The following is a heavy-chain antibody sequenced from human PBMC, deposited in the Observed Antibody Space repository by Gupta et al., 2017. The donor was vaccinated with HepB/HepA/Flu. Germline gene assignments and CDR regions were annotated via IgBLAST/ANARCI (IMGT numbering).Heavy chain of an antibody. V-gene: IGHV4-39*01. CDR3: ACLGGPPSD. CDR1: GGSISSSSYY. J-gene: IGHJ4*02. Sequence: QLQLQESGPGLVKPSETLSLTCTVSGGSISSSSYYWGWIRQPPGKGLEWIGSIYYRGSTDYNPSLKSRVTIAGDTSKNQFSLKLSSVTAADTAVDDCACLGGPPSDWGQGTLVTVSS. CDR2: IYYRGST. D-gene: IGHD3-16*01.